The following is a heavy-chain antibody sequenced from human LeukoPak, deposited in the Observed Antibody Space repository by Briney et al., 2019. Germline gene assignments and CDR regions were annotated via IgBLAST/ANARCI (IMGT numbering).Heavy chain of an antibody. V-gene: IGHV3-43*02. CDR3: VCSSSWSFYYFDY. D-gene: IGHD6-6*01. J-gene: IGHJ4*02. Sequence: PGGSLRLSCAASGFTFDDYAMHWVRQAPGKGLEYVSLISGDGGSTYYADSVKGRFTISRDNSKNSLYLQTNSLRTEDTALYYCVCSSSWSFYYFDYWGQGTPVTVSS. CDR2: ISGDGGST. CDR1: GFTFDDYA.